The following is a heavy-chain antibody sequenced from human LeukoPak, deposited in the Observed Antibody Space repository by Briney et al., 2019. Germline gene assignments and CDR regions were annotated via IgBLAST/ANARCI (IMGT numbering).Heavy chain of an antibody. J-gene: IGHJ3*02. D-gene: IGHD2-2*01. V-gene: IGHV3-30*14. CDR1: GFIFSIYT. CDR3: ARDRVRYQLLDAFDI. Sequence: SGGSLRLSCAASGFIFSIYTMQRVRQAPRKGLERVAVISYEGSNKYYADSVKGRFTISRDMSKNTLYLQMNNLTAEDTAVYYCARDRVRYQLLDAFDIWGQGTMVTVSS. CDR2: ISYEGSNK.